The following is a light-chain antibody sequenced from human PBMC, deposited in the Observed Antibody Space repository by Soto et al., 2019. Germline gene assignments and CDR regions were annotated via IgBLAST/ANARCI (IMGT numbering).Light chain of an antibody. CDR1: QSVSSSY. CDR2: GAS. V-gene: IGKV3-20*01. J-gene: IGKJ5*01. CDR3: QQFRNSVIT. Sequence: EIVLTQSPATLSLSPGQKATLSCRPGQSVSSSYLAWYQQKPGQAPRLLIYGASSRATGIPDRFSGSGSGTDFTLTISRLEPEDFAVYYCQQFRNSVITFGQGTRLEI.